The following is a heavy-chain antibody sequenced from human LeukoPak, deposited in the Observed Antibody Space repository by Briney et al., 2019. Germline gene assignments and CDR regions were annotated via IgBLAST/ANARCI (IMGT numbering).Heavy chain of an antibody. CDR2: ISGSGGST. V-gene: IGHV3-23*01. D-gene: IGHD3-22*01. J-gene: IGHJ1*01. CDR1: GFTFSSYA. CDR3: ARAYYDSSGYYYGSHAEYFQH. Sequence: PGGSLRLSCAASGFTFSSYAMSWVRQAPGKGLEWVSAISGSGGSTYYADSVKGRFTISRDNSKNTLYLQMNSLRAEDTAVYYCARAYYDSSGYYYGSHAEYFQHWGQGTLVTVSS.